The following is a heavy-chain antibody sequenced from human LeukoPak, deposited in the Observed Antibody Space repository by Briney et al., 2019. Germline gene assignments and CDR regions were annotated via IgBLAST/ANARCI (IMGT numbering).Heavy chain of an antibody. CDR2: IYYSGST. Sequence: TSETLSLTCAVYGGSFSGYYWSWIRQPPGKGLEWIGYIYYSGSTNYNPSLKSRVTISVDTSKNQFSLKLSSVTAADTAVYYCARGRFLDYWGQGTLVTVSS. J-gene: IGHJ4*02. V-gene: IGHV4-59*01. CDR1: GGSFSGYY. D-gene: IGHD3-3*01. CDR3: ARGRFLDY.